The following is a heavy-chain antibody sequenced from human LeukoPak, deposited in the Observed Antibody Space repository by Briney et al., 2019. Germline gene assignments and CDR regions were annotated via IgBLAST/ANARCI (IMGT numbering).Heavy chain of an antibody. J-gene: IGHJ6*03. CDR2: FDPEDGET. D-gene: IGHD2-2*01. Sequence: ASVKVSCKDSGYTLTELSMHWVRQAPGKGLEWMGGFDPEDGETIYAQKFQGRVTMTEDTSTDTAYMELSSLRSEDTAVYYCATVGRARYCSSTSCQESYYYYMDVWGKGTTVTVSS. CDR3: ATVGRARYCSSTSCQESYYYYMDV. CDR1: GYTLTELS. V-gene: IGHV1-24*01.